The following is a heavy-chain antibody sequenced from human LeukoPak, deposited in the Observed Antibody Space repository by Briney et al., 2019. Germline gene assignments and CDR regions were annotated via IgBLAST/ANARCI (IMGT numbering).Heavy chain of an antibody. Sequence: PGGSLRLSCAASGFTFSSYVMSWVRQAPGKGLEWVSAVSSSGGTTYYADSVKGRFTISRDNSRNTLYLQMNSLGAEDTAIYYCAIVYSSGWYFFDYWGQGTLVTVSS. CDR3: AIVYSSGWYFFDY. J-gene: IGHJ4*02. CDR2: VSSSGGTT. V-gene: IGHV3-23*01. CDR1: GFTFSSYV. D-gene: IGHD6-19*01.